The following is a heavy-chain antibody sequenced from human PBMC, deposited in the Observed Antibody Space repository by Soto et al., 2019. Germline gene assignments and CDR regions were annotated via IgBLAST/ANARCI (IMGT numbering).Heavy chain of an antibody. Sequence: QVQLVQSGAEVKKPGASVKVSCKASGYTFTSYDINWVRQATGQGLEGMGWMNPNSGNTGYAQKFQGRVTMSRNTSISTAYMELSSLRSEDTAVYYCVREGGYSYGFDYWGQGTLVTVSS. CDR3: VREGGYSYGFDY. V-gene: IGHV1-8*01. J-gene: IGHJ4*02. CDR2: MNPNSGNT. D-gene: IGHD5-18*01. CDR1: GYTFTSYD.